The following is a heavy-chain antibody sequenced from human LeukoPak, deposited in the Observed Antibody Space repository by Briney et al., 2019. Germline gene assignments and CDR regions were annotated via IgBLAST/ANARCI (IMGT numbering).Heavy chain of an antibody. CDR3: ARSIVVVTAFDY. V-gene: IGHV1-69*05. CDR2: IIPIFGTA. Sequence: SVKVSCKASGGTFSSYAISWVRQAPGQGLEWMGGIIPIFGTANYPQKFQGRVTITTDESTSTAYMGLSILRSEDTAVYYCARSIVVVTAFDYWGQGTLVTVSS. CDR1: GGTFSSYA. D-gene: IGHD2-21*02. J-gene: IGHJ4*02.